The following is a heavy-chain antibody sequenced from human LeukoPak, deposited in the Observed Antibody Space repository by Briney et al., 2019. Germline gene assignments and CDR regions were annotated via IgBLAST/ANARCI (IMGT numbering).Heavy chain of an antibody. D-gene: IGHD3-22*01. CDR2: INPSGGST. V-gene: IGHV1-46*01. CDR1: GYTFTSYY. J-gene: IGHJ4*02. CDR3: AADPHYYDSSGYYHDSEY. Sequence: ASVKVSCKASGYTFTSYYMHWVRQAPGQGLGWMGIINPSGGSTSYAQKFQGRVTMTRDTSTSTVYMELSSLRSEDTAVYYCAADPHYYDSSGYYHDSEYWGQGTLVTVSS.